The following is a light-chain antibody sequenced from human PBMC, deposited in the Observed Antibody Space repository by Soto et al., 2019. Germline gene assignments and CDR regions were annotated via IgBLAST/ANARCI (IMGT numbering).Light chain of an antibody. J-gene: IGLJ1*01. CDR3: SSYAGNNIYYV. Sequence: QSALTQPPSASGSPGQSVTISCTGTSNDVGGYNFVSWYQQHPGKAPKLMIFEVSKWPSGVPDRFSGSKSGSTASLTVSGLQAEDEADYYCSSYAGNNIYYVFGTGTKVTVL. V-gene: IGLV2-8*01. CDR2: EVS. CDR1: SNDVGGYNF.